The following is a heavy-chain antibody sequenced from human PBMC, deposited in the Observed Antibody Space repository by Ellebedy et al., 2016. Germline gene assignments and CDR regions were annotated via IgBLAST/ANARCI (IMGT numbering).Heavy chain of an antibody. D-gene: IGHD3-9*01. CDR1: GFTFDDYA. J-gene: IGHJ4*02. CDR2: ISWNSGSI. V-gene: IGHV3-9*03. Sequence: SLKISCAASGFTFDDYAMHWVRQAPGKGLEWVSGISWNSGSIGYADSVKGRFTISRDNAKNSLYLQMNSLRAEDMALYYCAKASANVLRYFDWLLYLDYWGQGTLVTVSS. CDR3: AKASANVLRYFDWLLYLDY.